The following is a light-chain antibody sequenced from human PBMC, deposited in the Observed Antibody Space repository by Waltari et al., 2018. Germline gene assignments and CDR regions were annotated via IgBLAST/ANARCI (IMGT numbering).Light chain of an antibody. CDR2: WAS. Sequence: DIVMTQSPDSLALSLGDRATIPCKSSQSLLYNSNNKNYLAWYQQKPGQPPKLLIYWASTRESGVPDRFTGSGSGTDFTLTISSLQAEDVAVYYCQQYYSIPLTFGGGTTVEIK. J-gene: IGKJ4*01. CDR1: QSLLYNSNNKNY. V-gene: IGKV4-1*01. CDR3: QQYYSIPLT.